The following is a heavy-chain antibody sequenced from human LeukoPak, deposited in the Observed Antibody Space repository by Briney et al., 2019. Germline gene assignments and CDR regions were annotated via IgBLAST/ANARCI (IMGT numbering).Heavy chain of an antibody. V-gene: IGHV1-18*01. CDR2: ISAYNGNT. Sequence: ASVKVSCKASGYTFTSYGISWVRQAPGQGLEWMGWISAYNGNTNYAQKLQGRVTMTTDTSTSTAYMELRSLRSDDTAVYYCARRHTADYYYYMDVWGKGTTVTVSS. D-gene: IGHD2-2*02. CDR3: ARRHTADYYYYMDV. CDR1: GYTFTSYG. J-gene: IGHJ6*03.